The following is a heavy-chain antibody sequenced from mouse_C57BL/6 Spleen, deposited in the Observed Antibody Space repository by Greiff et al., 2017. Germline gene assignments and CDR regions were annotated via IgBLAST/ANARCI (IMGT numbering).Heavy chain of an antibody. CDR3: AREFITTVVATPHWYFDV. Sequence: EVHLVESGGGLVKPGGSLKLSCAASGFTFSSYAMSWVRQTPEKRLEWVATISDGGSYTYYPDNVKGRFTISRDNAKNNLYLQMSHLKSEDTAMYYCAREFITTVVATPHWYFDVWGTGTTVTVSS. CDR1: GFTFSSYA. V-gene: IGHV5-4*01. J-gene: IGHJ1*03. D-gene: IGHD1-1*01. CDR2: ISDGGSYT.